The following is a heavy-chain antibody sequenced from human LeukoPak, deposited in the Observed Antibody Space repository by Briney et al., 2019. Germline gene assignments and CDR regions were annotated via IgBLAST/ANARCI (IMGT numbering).Heavy chain of an antibody. Sequence: PGGSLRLSCAASGFTFTTYAMNWVRQAPGKGLEWVSGISSGGGSTYYADSVKGRFTISRDNSKNTLYLQMNSLRAEDTAVYYCAKGLRFFDDWGQGALVTVSS. J-gene: IGHJ4*02. CDR2: ISSGGGST. CDR3: AKGLRFFDD. CDR1: GFTFTTYA. V-gene: IGHV3-23*01.